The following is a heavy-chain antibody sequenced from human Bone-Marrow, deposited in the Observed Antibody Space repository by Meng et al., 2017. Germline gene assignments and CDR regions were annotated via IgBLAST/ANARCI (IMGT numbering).Heavy chain of an antibody. V-gene: IGHV4-30-2*01. CDR2: IYHSGST. CDR1: GGSISSGGYS. Sequence: QLQLQEFGSGLVKPSQTLSLTFAVSGGSISSGGYSWSWIRQPPGKGLEWIGYIYHSGSTHYNPSLKSRVIMSVDTSKNQFSLKLYSVTAADTAVYYCARARTTNQSKYRNAYNWFDPWGQGTLVPSPQ. D-gene: IGHD2/OR15-2a*01. J-gene: IGHJ5*02. CDR3: ARARTTNQSKYRNAYNWFDP.